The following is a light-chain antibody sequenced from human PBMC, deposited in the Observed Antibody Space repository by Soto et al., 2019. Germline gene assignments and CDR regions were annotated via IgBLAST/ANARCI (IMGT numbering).Light chain of an antibody. Sequence: DTQMTQSPSSLSASVGDRVTITCQARQDIRRYLNWYQQKPGKAPKLLIYNASNLKTGVPSRFSGSGSGTDFTFTISSLQPEDTATYYCQQYDNLPFTFGPGTKVDIK. CDR1: QDIRRY. CDR3: QQYDNLPFT. V-gene: IGKV1-33*01. J-gene: IGKJ3*01. CDR2: NAS.